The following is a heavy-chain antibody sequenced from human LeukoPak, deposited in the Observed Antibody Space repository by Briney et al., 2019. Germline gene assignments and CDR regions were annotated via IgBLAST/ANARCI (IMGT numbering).Heavy chain of an antibody. CDR1: GFTFDDYA. J-gene: IGHJ4*02. Sequence: GGSLRLSCAASGFTFDDYAMHWVRQAPGKGLEWVSGISWNSDNIGYADSVKGRFTISRDNAKNSLYLQMNSLRAEDKALYYCAKDLSPHYYDSSGRFDYWGQGTLVTVSS. D-gene: IGHD3-22*01. CDR2: ISWNSDNI. CDR3: AKDLSPHYYDSSGRFDY. V-gene: IGHV3-9*01.